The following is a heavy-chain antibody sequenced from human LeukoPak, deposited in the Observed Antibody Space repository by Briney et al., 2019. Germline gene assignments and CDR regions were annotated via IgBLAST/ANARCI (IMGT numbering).Heavy chain of an antibody. V-gene: IGHV3-48*03. CDR2: ISSSGSTI. J-gene: IGHJ4*02. CDR3: ARDKSSGWFFDY. Sequence: PGGSLRLSCAASGFTFSSYEMNWVRQAPGKGREWVSYISSSGSTIYYADSVKGRFTISRDNAKNSLYLQMNSLRAEDTAVYYCARDKSSGWFFDYWGQGTLVTVSS. D-gene: IGHD6-19*01. CDR1: GFTFSSYE.